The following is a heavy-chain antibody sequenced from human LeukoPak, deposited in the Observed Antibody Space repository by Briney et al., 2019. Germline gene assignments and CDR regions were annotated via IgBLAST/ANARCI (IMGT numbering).Heavy chain of an antibody. J-gene: IGHJ4*02. CDR2: MNPNSGGT. CDR1: GYTFTGYY. CDR3: ARDGGGLVVVPTD. V-gene: IGHV1-2*02. D-gene: IGHD2-2*01. Sequence: ASVKVSCKASGYTFTGYYMHWVRQAPGQGLEWMGWMNPNSGGTNYAQKFQGRVTMTRDTSITTAYMELSRLKSDDTAIYYCARDGGGLVVVPTDWGQGTLVTVSS.